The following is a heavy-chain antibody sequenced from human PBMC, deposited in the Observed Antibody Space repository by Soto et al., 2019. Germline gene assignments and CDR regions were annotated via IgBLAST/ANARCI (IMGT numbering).Heavy chain of an antibody. CDR3: ARDQNGSGNYYTRYFDY. V-gene: IGHV4-31*03. CDR1: GGSISSGTYY. D-gene: IGHD3-10*01. J-gene: IGHJ4*02. Sequence: SETLSLTCTVSGGSISSGTYYWSWIRQHPGKGLEWLGYIYYSGSTYYNPSLESRVIISVDTSKNQFSLNLSSVTAADTAVYYCARDQNGSGNYYTRYFDYWGQGTLVTVSS. CDR2: IYYSGST.